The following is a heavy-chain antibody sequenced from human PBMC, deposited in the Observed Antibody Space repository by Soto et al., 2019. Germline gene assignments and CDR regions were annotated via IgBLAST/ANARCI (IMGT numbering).Heavy chain of an antibody. D-gene: IGHD3-22*01. CDR3: ASGVDYYESSSQYDLGAFEI. Sequence: QVHLVQSGAEVKRPGSSVNVSFRALGNSFSSYTISWVRQAPGQGLEWMGGITPMSGRTTNAQQFQGRVKMTADESTTTAYMELSSLRSEDTAVYYCASGVDYYESSSQYDLGAFEIWGRGTLVTVSS. CDR1: GNSFSSYT. CDR2: ITPMSGRT. V-gene: IGHV1-69*12. J-gene: IGHJ3*02.